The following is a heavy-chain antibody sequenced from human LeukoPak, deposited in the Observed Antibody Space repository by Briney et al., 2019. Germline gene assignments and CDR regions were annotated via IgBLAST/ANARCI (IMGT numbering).Heavy chain of an antibody. V-gene: IGHV4-39*01. D-gene: IGHD3-3*01. CDR2: IYYSGST. J-gene: IGHJ4*02. CDR1: GGSISSSSYY. Sequence: KASETLSLTCTVSGGSISSSSYYWGWIRQPPGKGLEWIGSIYYSGSTYYNPSLKSRVTISVDTSKNQFSLKLSSVTAADTAVYYCARLPRITIFGVVITSFDCWGQGTLVTVSS. CDR3: ARLPRITIFGVVITSFDC.